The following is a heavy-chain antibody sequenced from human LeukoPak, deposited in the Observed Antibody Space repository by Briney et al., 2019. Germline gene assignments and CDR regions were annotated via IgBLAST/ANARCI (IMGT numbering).Heavy chain of an antibody. CDR3: AKVLGITMVRGVDY. D-gene: IGHD3-10*01. CDR2: ISGSGGST. Sequence: GGSLRLSCAASGFTFSSYAMSWVRQAPGKGLERVSGISGSGGSTYYADSVKGRFTISRDNSKNTLYLQMNSLRAEDTAVSYCAKVLGITMVRGVDYWGQGTLVTVSS. CDR1: GFTFSSYA. J-gene: IGHJ4*02. V-gene: IGHV3-23*01.